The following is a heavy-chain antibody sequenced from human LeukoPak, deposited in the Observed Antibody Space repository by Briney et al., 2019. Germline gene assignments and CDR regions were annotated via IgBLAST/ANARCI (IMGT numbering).Heavy chain of an antibody. Sequence: ASVKVSCKASGYTFTGYYMHWVRQAPGQGLEWMGWINPNSGGTNYAQKFQGRVTMTRDTSISTAYMELSRLRSDDTAVYYCAKTARIAAAGIHYYFDYWGRGTLVTVSS. V-gene: IGHV1-2*02. CDR3: AKTARIAAAGIHYYFDY. CDR1: GYTFTGYY. D-gene: IGHD6-13*01. CDR2: INPNSGGT. J-gene: IGHJ4*02.